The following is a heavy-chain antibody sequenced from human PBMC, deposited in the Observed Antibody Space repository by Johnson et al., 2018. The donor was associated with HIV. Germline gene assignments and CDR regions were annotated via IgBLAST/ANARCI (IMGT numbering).Heavy chain of an antibody. J-gene: IGHJ3*02. CDR3: AKAFEYSSSSMAFDI. Sequence: QMQLVESGGGVVQPGRSLRLSCAASGFTFSSYGMHWVRQAPGKGLEWVAVMWYDGSNKYYADSVKGRFTISRDNSKNTLYLQMNSLRAEDTSVYYCAKAFEYSSSSMAFDIWGQGTMVTVSS. D-gene: IGHD6-6*01. V-gene: IGHV3-33*06. CDR2: MWYDGSNK. CDR1: GFTFSSYG.